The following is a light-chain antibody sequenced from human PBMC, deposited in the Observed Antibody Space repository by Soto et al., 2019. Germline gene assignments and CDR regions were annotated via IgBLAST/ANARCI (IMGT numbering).Light chain of an antibody. CDR2: GAS. Sequence: EVIMTQSPATLSMSPGERATLSCRASHNIDSNLAWYQQKPGQPPRLLIYGASTRATGIPERLSGSASGTEFTLTVKSLQSEDFVIYYCQQYSSWPLTVGGGTKVELK. J-gene: IGKJ4*01. CDR3: QQYSSWPLT. V-gene: IGKV3-15*01. CDR1: HNIDSN.